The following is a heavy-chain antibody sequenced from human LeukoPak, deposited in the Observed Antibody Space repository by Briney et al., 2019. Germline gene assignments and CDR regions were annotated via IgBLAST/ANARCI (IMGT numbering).Heavy chain of an antibody. J-gene: IGHJ3*02. D-gene: IGHD6-13*01. V-gene: IGHV3-21*01. CDR3: ASDRIAADAFDI. CDR1: GFTFSSYS. CDR2: ISSSSSYI. Sequence: GGSLRLSCAASGFTFSSYSMNWVRQAPGKGLEWVSSISSSSSYIYYADSVKGRFTISRDNAKNSLYLQMNSLRAEDTAVYYCASDRIAADAFDIWGQGTMVTVSS.